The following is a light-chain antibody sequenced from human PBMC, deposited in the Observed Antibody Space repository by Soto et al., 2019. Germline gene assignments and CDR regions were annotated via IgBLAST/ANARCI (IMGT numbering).Light chain of an antibody. CDR1: GSVVGSYNL. CDR2: EDT. Sequence: QSALTQSASVSGSPGQSITISCTGTGSVVGSYNLVSWYQQVPGKAPKLMVYEDTKRPSGVSNRFSGSKSGNSASLTISGLQAEDEAEYYCCSYADSSRTLVFGGGTKLTVL. J-gene: IGLJ2*01. V-gene: IGLV2-23*01. CDR3: CSYADSSRTLV.